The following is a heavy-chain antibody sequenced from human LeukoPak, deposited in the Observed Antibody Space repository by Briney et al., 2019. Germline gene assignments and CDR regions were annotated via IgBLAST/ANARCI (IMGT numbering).Heavy chain of an antibody. D-gene: IGHD4/OR15-4a*01. J-gene: IGHJ4*02. CDR3: ARDALGEGEDANYAVYYFDY. Sequence: GGSLRLSCAASGFTFSSYSMNWVRQAPGKGLEWVSSISSSSSYIYYADSVKGRFTISRDNGKNSLDLQMNSLRADDTAFYYCARDALGEGEDANYAVYYFDYWGQGTVVTVSS. CDR1: GFTFSSYS. V-gene: IGHV3-21*01. CDR2: ISSSSSYI.